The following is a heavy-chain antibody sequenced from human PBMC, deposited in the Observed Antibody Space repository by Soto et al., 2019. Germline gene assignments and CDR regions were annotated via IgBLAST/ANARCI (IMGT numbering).Heavy chain of an antibody. Sequence: SLRLSCAASGFTFGSYWMSWVRQAPGKGPEWLATIKWDASEKKYVDSVKGRFTTSRDNAKNALYLQMDSLRAEDTAVYYCARDRSADRFVQYFQHWGPGTLVTVSS. D-gene: IGHD6-19*01. CDR3: ARDRSADRFVQYFQH. V-gene: IGHV3-7*01. J-gene: IGHJ1*01. CDR2: IKWDASEK. CDR1: GFTFGSYW.